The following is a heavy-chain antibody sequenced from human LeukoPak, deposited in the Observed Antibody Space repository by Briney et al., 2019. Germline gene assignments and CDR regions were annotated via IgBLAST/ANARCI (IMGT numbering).Heavy chain of an antibody. J-gene: IGHJ5*01. Sequence: ASVKVSCKASGYTFTGYYVHWVRQAPGQGLEWMGWMNPKSGDTNYAQKFQGSVTMTRDTSISTVYMELSRLRSDDTAVYYCARASGSYWWFDSWGQGTLVTVSS. CDR1: GYTFTGYY. D-gene: IGHD1-26*01. CDR2: MNPKSGDT. CDR3: ARASGSYWWFDS. V-gene: IGHV1-2*02.